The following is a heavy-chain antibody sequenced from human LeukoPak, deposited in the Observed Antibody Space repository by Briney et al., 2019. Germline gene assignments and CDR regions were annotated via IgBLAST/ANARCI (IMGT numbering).Heavy chain of an antibody. J-gene: IGHJ4*02. CDR1: GLTFTSFA. CDR3: ASRTSGTHYFEY. D-gene: IGHD1-26*01. CDR2: ISGSGDTT. Sequence: GGSLRLSCAASGLTFTSFAMSWVRQAPGKGLEWVSAISGSGDTTYYADSVKGRFTISRDNFKNTLYLQMNSLRVEDTAVYYCASRTSGTHYFEYWGQGTLVTVSS. V-gene: IGHV3-23*01.